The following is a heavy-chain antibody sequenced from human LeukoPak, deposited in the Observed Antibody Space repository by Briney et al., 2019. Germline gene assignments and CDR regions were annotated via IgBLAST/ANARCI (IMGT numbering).Heavy chain of an antibody. Sequence: GGSLRLSCVVSGFTFSSYGMHWVRQAPGKGLEWVALISYDGSKKYYGDSVKGRFTISRDNSKNMLYLQMNSLRAEDTAMYFCARPLYYYDSSGYNDLWGQGTLVIVSS. CDR3: ARPLYYYDSSGYNDL. V-gene: IGHV3-30*03. J-gene: IGHJ4*02. D-gene: IGHD3-22*01. CDR1: GFTFSSYG. CDR2: ISYDGSKK.